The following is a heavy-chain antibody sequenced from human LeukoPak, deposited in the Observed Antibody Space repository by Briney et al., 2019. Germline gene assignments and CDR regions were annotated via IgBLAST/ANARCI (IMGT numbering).Heavy chain of an antibody. J-gene: IGHJ4*02. V-gene: IGHV1-69*04. CDR2: IIPILGIA. CDR1: GGTFSSYA. CDR3: ARGEDYGGNADFDY. Sequence: GASVKVSCKASGGTFSSYAISWVRQAPGQGLEWMGRIIPILGIANYAQKFQGRVTITADKSTSTAYMELSSLRSEDTAVYYCARGEDYGGNADFDYWGQGTLVTVSS. D-gene: IGHD4-23*01.